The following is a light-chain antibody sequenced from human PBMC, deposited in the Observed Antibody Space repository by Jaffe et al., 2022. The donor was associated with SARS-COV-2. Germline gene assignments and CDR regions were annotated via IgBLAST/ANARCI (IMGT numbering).Light chain of an antibody. CDR1: QSISSH. CDR2: DSS. V-gene: IGKV3-11*01. J-gene: IGKJ2*01. Sequence: EIVLTQSPATLSLSPGERATLSCRASQSISSHLAWYQQKPGQAPKLLIYDSSKRATDIPARFSGSGSGTDFTLTISSLEPEDSAVYYCQQRSNGYTFGQGTKLEIK. CDR3: QQRSNGYT.